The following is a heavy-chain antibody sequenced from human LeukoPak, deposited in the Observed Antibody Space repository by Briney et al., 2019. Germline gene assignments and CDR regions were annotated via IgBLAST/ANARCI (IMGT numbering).Heavy chain of an antibody. D-gene: IGHD1-26*01. V-gene: IGHV3-48*01. J-gene: IGHJ5*02. CDR1: GFSFNSYS. CDR3: VKEEARWEWFDP. CDR2: ISSSGSTI. Sequence: GGSLRLSCVASGFSFNSYSFNWVRQAPGKGLEWVSYISSSGSTILYADSVKGRFTISRDNSKNTLYLQMNSLRAEDTAVYYCVKEEARWEWFDPWGQGTLVTVSS.